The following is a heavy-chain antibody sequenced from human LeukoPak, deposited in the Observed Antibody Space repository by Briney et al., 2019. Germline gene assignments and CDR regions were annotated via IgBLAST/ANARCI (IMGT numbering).Heavy chain of an antibody. CDR1: GFTFSSYA. CDR2: ISGSGGST. D-gene: IGHD3-9*01. V-gene: IGHV3-23*01. Sequence: QPGGSLRLSCAASGFTFSSYAMSWVRQAPGKGLEWVSAISGSGGSTYYADSVKGRFTISRDNSKNTLYLQMNSLRAEDTAVYYCAKGRYFDWLLELDYWGQGTLVTVSS. CDR3: AKGRYFDWLLELDY. J-gene: IGHJ4*02.